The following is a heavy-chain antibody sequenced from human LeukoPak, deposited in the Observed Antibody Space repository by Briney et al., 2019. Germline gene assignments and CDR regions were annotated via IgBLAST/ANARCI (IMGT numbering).Heavy chain of an antibody. Sequence: GESLKISCKGSGYSFTSYWIAWVRQMPGKGLECMGIIYPGDSDTRYSPSFQGQVTISADKSIRTAYLQWSSLKASDTAMYYCARGQDDFWSGYYYFDYWGQGTLVTASS. CDR1: GYSFTSYW. V-gene: IGHV5-51*01. CDR2: IYPGDSDT. D-gene: IGHD3-3*01. CDR3: ARGQDDFWSGYYYFDY. J-gene: IGHJ4*02.